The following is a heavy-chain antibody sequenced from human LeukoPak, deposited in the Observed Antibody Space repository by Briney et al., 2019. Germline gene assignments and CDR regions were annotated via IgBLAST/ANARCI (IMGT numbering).Heavy chain of an antibody. CDR1: GGSFSGYY. CDR3: ARGRSIFGVVSKLDS. V-gene: IGHV4-34*01. Sequence: PSETLSLTCAVYGGSFSGYYWSWIRQPPGKELDYIGEINHSGSTNYNPSLKSRVTISVDTSKNQFSLKLSSVTAADTAVYYCARGRSIFGVVSKLDSWGQGTLVTVSS. CDR2: INHSGST. D-gene: IGHD3-3*01. J-gene: IGHJ4*02.